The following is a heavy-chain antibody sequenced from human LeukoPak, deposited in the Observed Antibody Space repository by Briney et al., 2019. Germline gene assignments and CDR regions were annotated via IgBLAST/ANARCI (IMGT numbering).Heavy chain of an antibody. CDR3: ARDGLMATLGDAFDI. J-gene: IGHJ3*02. CDR2: IYYSGST. D-gene: IGHD5-24*01. Sequence: SETLSLTCTVSGGSISSGGYYWSWIRQHPGKGLEWIVYIYYSGSTYYNPSLKSRVTISVDTSKNQFSLKLSSVTAADTAVYYCARDGLMATLGDAFDIWGQGTMVTVSS. V-gene: IGHV4-31*03. CDR1: GGSISSGGYY.